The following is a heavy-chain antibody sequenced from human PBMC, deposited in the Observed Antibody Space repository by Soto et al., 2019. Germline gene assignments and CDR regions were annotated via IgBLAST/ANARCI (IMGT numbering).Heavy chain of an antibody. J-gene: IGHJ4*02. V-gene: IGHV1-3*01. CDR3: AREAITIFGVVIMSLNY. D-gene: IGHD3-3*01. CDR2: INAGNGNT. CDR1: GYTFTSYA. Sequence: QVQLVQSGAEVKKPGASVKVSCKASGYTFTSYAMHWVRQAPGQRLEWMGWINAGNGNTKYSQKFQGRGTITRDTSASPAYMELSSLRSEDTAVYYCAREAITIFGVVIMSLNYWGQGTLVTVSS.